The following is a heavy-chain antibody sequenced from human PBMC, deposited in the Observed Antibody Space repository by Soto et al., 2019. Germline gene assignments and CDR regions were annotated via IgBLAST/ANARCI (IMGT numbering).Heavy chain of an antibody. J-gene: IGHJ3*02. Sequence: LGESLKISCKGSGYSFTSYWISWVRQMPGKGLEWMGRIDPSDSYTNYSPSFQGHVTISADKSISTAYLQWSSLKASDTAMYYCARSRPSLDAFDIWGQGTMVTVSS. CDR2: IDPSDSYT. CDR3: ARSRPSLDAFDI. V-gene: IGHV5-10-1*01. D-gene: IGHD2-2*01. CDR1: GYSFTSYW.